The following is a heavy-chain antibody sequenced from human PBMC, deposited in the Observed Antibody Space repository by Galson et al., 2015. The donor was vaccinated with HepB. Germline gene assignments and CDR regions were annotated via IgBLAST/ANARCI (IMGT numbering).Heavy chain of an antibody. CDR2: ISYDGSNK. CDR3: ASEQVGGPYYFDY. V-gene: IGHV3-30*04. D-gene: IGHD2-15*01. J-gene: IGHJ4*02. CDR1: GFTFSSYA. Sequence: SLRLSCAASGFTFSSYAMHWVRQAPGKGLKWVAVISYDGSNKYYADSVKGRFTISRDNSKNTLYLQMNSLRAEDTAVYYCASEQVGGPYYFDYWGQGTLVTVSS.